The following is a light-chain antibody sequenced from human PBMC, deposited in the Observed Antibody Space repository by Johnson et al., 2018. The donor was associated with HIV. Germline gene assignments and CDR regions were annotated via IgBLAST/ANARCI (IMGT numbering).Light chain of an antibody. Sequence: QSVLTQPPSVSAAPGQKVTISCSGSSSNIGNNYVSWYQQLPGTAPKLLIYDNNKRPSGIPDRFSGSKSGTSATLGITGLQTGDEAYYYCGPWDSSVSGFVFGTGTKVTVL. CDR3: GPWDSSVSGFV. CDR1: SSNIGNNY. CDR2: DNN. J-gene: IGLJ1*01. V-gene: IGLV1-51*01.